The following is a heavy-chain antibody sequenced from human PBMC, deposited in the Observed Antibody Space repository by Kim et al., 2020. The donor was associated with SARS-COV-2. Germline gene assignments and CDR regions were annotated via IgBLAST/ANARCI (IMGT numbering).Heavy chain of an antibody. CDR1: SYY. CDR3: ARDPRYCSGGSCSYGWYGMDV. V-gene: IGHV4-59*13. CDR2: IYYSGST. J-gene: IGHJ6*02. Sequence: SYYWSWIRQPPGKGLEWIGYIYYSGSTNYNPSLKSRVTISVDTSKNQFSLKLSSVTAADTAVYYCARDPRYCSGGSCSYGWYGMDVWGQGTTVTV. D-gene: IGHD2-15*01.